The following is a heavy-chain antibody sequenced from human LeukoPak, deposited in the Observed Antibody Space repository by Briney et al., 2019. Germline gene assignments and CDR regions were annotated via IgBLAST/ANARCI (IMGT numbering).Heavy chain of an antibody. Sequence: GASVKVSCKASGNTFTSYAMHWVRQAPGQRLEWMGWINAGNGNTKYSQKFQGRVTITRDTSASTAYMELSSLRSEDTAVYYCARSGGYDLYYYYGMDVWGQGTTVTVSS. J-gene: IGHJ6*02. CDR1: GNTFTSYA. CDR2: INAGNGNT. D-gene: IGHD5-12*01. V-gene: IGHV1-3*01. CDR3: ARSGGYDLYYYYGMDV.